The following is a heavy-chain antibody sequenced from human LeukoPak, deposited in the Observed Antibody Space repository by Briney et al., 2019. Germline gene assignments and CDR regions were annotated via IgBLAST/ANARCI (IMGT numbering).Heavy chain of an antibody. CDR3: ARVRDYYYYMDV. V-gene: IGHV4-59*01. CDR2: IYYSGIT. J-gene: IGHJ6*03. CDR1: GGSISSYY. Sequence: SETLSLTCTVSGGSISSYYWSWNRQPPGKGLEWIGYIYYSGITNYNPSLKSRVSISVDTSKNQFSLKLSSVTAADTAVYYCARVRDYYYYMDVWGKGTTVTVSS.